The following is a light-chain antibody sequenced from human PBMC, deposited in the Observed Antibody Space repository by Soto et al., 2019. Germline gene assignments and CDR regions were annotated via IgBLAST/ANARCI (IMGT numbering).Light chain of an antibody. J-gene: IGLJ2*01. V-gene: IGLV9-49*01. CDR2: VGTGGIVG. CDR1: SGYSNYK. Sequence: QSVLTQPPSASASLGASVTLTCTLSSGYSNYKVDWYQQRPGKGPRFVMRVGTGGIVGSKGDGIPDRFSVLGSGLNRYLTIKNIQEEDESDYHCGADHGGGSNFVEFGGGTKLTVL. CDR3: GADHGGGSNFVE.